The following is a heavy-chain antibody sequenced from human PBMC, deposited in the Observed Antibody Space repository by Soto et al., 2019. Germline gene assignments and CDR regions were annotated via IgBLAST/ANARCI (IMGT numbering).Heavy chain of an antibody. V-gene: IGHV3-33*01. J-gene: IGHJ6*02. D-gene: IGHD5-12*01. CDR2: IWYDGSNK. CDR3: ARDRDSRTWLRRYYGMDV. Sequence: GGSLRLSCAASGFTFSSYGMHWVRQAPGKGLEWVAVIWYDGSNKYYADSVKGRFTISRDNSKNTLYLQMNSLRAEDTAVYYCARDRDSRTWLRRYYGMDVWGQGTTVTVSS. CDR1: GFTFSSYG.